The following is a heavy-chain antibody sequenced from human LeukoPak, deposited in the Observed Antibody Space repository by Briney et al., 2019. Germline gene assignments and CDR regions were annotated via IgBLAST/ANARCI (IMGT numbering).Heavy chain of an antibody. V-gene: IGHV5-51*01. CDR2: IYPGDSDT. Sequence: GESLMISCKGSGYSFTNFWIGWVRQMPGKGLEWMGVIYPGDSDTRYSPSFRGQVTISADKSISTAYLQWSSLKASDTAMYYCASAIVGAPSPVYWGQGTLVTVSS. CDR3: ASAIVGAPSPVY. J-gene: IGHJ4*02. CDR1: GYSFTNFW. D-gene: IGHD1-26*01.